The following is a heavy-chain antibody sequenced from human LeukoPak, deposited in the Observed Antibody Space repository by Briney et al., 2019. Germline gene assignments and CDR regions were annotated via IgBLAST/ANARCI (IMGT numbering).Heavy chain of an antibody. V-gene: IGHV4-34*01. D-gene: IGHD5-18*01. CDR2: INHSGST. CDR1: GFTFSDYY. Sequence: LRLSCAASGFTFSDYYMSWIRQPPGKGLEWIGEINHSGSTNYNPSLKSRVTISVDTSKNQFSLKLSSVTAADTAVYYCARRRGYSFNWFDPWGQGTLVTVSS. J-gene: IGHJ5*02. CDR3: ARRRGYSFNWFDP.